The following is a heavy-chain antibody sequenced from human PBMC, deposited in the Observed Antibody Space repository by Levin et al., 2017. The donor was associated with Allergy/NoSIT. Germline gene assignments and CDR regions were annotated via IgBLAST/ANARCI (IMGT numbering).Heavy chain of an antibody. D-gene: IGHD3-3*01. J-gene: IGHJ6*02. CDR3: VTGGYYDLWSGYDSMGV. CDR2: ISASGVIT. CDR1: GFTFSSSG. Sequence: GGSLRLSCVASGFTFSSSGMSWVRQAAGKGLEWVSGISASGVITYYVDSVKGRLTISRDNSKNILYLQMNTLRADDTAVYYCVTGGYYDLWSGYDSMGVWGQGTTVTVSS. V-gene: IGHV3-23*01.